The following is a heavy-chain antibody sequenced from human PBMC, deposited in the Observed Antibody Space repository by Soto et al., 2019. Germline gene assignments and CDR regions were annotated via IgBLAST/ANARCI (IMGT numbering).Heavy chain of an antibody. J-gene: IGHJ5*02. D-gene: IGHD3-22*01. V-gene: IGHV4-30-4*01. CDR2: IYYSGST. Sequence: PSQTLSLTCTLSGGSISSGDYYWSWIRQPPWKGLEWLGYIYYSGSTYYNPSLKSRVTISVDTSKNQFRLKLSYVTDADTAVYYCARDGDYYDSSGYHWFDPWGQGTLVTVSS. CDR1: GGSISSGDYY. CDR3: ARDGDYYDSSGYHWFDP.